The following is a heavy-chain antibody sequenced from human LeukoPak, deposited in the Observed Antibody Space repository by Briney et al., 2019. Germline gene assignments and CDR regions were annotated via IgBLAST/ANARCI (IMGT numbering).Heavy chain of an antibody. CDR1: GFTVSSNY. J-gene: IGHJ4*02. CDR2: IYSGGST. D-gene: IGHD5-24*01. CDR3: ARDEGRDGYNFDY. Sequence: PGGSLRLSCAASGFTVSSNYMSWVRQAPGKGLEWVSVIYSGGSTYYADSVKGRFTISRDNSKNTLYLQMNSLRAEDTAVYYCARDEGRDGYNFDYWGQGTLVSVSP. V-gene: IGHV3-66*01.